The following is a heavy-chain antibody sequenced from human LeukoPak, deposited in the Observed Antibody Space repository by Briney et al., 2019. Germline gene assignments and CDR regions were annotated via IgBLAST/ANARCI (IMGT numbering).Heavy chain of an antibody. J-gene: IGHJ4*02. D-gene: IGHD1-26*01. V-gene: IGHV1-2*02. CDR2: INPNSGGT. CDR1: GYTFTGYY. Sequence: GASVKVSCKASGYTFTGYYMHWVRQAPGQGLEWMGWINPNSGGTNYAQKFQGRVTMTRDTSISTACMELSRLRSDDTAVYYCARAPSDFYSGSFDYWGQGTLVTVSS. CDR3: ARAPSDFYSGSFDY.